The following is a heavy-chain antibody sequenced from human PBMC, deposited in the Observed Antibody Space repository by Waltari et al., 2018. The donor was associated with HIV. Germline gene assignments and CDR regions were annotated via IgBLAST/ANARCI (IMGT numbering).Heavy chain of an antibody. CDR2: IFSGGSK. CDR1: GFTVSSNY. D-gene: IGHD5-18*01. CDR3: ARDQMVDTATQGVSYYYGMDV. Sequence: EVQLVESGGGLIQPGGSLRLSCAASGFTVSSNYMSWVRQAPGKGLEWVSCIFSGGSKYYADSVQGRFTISRDNSKNTQYLQMNSLRAEDTAVYYCARDQMVDTATQGVSYYYGMDVWGQGSTVTVSS. V-gene: IGHV3-53*01. J-gene: IGHJ6*02.